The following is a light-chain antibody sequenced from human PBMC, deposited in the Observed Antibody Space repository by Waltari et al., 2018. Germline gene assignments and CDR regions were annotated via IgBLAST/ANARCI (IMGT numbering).Light chain of an antibody. V-gene: IGKV1-33*01. Sequence: DIQMTQSPSPLSASVGDRVIITCQASQDISDYLNWYQHKPGKAPKLLIYDASNLEIGVPSRFSGSGSGTDFTFTISSLQPEDIATYYCQQYDNLPSITFGQGTRLEIK. J-gene: IGKJ5*01. CDR3: QQYDNLPSIT. CDR1: QDISDY. CDR2: DAS.